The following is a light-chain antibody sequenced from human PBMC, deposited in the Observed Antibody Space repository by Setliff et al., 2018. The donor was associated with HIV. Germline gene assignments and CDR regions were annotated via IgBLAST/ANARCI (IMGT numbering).Light chain of an antibody. Sequence: QSALTQPASVSGSPGQSITISCTGTSSDVGGYNYVSWYQQHPGKAPKLMIYDVTKRPSGVSYRFSGSKSGNTASLTISGLQSEDEADYYCSSYTSSSTYVFGTGTKVHRP. CDR1: SSDVGGYNY. V-gene: IGLV2-14*01. CDR2: DVT. CDR3: SSYTSSSTYV. J-gene: IGLJ1*01.